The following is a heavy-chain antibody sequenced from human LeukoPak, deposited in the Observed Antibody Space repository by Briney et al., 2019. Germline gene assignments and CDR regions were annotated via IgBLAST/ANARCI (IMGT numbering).Heavy chain of an antibody. Sequence: GGSLRLSCAASGFTFSSYGMHWVRQAPGKGLEWVAVIWYDGSNKYYADSVKGRFTISRDNSKNTLYLQMNSLRAEDTAVYYCASLDTAMALIDYWGQGTLVTVSS. CDR1: GFTFSSYG. J-gene: IGHJ4*02. V-gene: IGHV3-33*08. CDR2: IWYDGSNK. CDR3: ASLDTAMALIDY. D-gene: IGHD5-18*01.